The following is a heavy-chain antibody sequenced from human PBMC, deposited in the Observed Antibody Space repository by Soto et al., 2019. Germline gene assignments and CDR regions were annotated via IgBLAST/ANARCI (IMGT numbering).Heavy chain of an antibody. D-gene: IGHD2-2*01. CDR2: LNPSGGTT. CDR1: GGTFSSYA. V-gene: IGHV1-46*01. CDR3: ARVTKPTLYYYGMDV. J-gene: IGHJ6*02. Sequence: GASVKVSCKASGGTFSSYAISWVRQAPGQGLEWMGTLNPSGGTTTYAQNFQGRVTMTWDTSTTTLYMDLTSLRSEDTAVYFCARVTKPTLYYYGMDVWGQGTKVTVSS.